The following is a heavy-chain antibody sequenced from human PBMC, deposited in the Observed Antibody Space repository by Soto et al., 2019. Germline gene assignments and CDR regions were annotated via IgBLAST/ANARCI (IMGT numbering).Heavy chain of an antibody. J-gene: IGHJ5*02. CDR3: ARVSSSWYWFDP. CDR2: INHSGST. CDR1: GGSFSGYY. Sequence: SETLSLTCAVYGGSFSGYYWSWIRQPPGKGLEWIGEINHSGSTNYNPSLKSRVTISVDTSKNQFSLKLSSVTAADTAVYYCARVSSSWYWFDPWGQGTLVTV. D-gene: IGHD6-13*01. V-gene: IGHV4-34*01.